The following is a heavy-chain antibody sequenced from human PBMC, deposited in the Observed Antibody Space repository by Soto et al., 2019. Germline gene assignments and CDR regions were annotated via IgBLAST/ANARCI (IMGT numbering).Heavy chain of an antibody. D-gene: IGHD2-21*02. CDR2: FRTKAKNYAK. CDR3: TRHALQYCGGDCYLLPYFDL. CDR1: GFTFSGSA. J-gene: IGHJ2*01. V-gene: IGHV3-73*02. Sequence: EVQLVESGGGLVQPGGSLKLSCAASGFTFSGSAMHWVRQASGKGLEWIGRFRTKAKNYAKEYAAWGKGRFTISRDDSKNTAHLQMNSLKTEDTAVYYCTRHALQYCGGDCYLLPYFDLWGRGTLVTVSS.